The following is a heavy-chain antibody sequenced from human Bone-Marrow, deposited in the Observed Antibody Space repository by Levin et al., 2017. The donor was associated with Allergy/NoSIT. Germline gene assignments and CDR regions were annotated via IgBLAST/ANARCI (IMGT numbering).Heavy chain of an antibody. CDR3: ARAGVMGRGVIHDAFDI. J-gene: IGHJ3*02. Sequence: PSETLSLTCAVSGGSITAGGYSWNWIRQPPGKGLEWIGYLYHSGSTYYNPSLKSRVTISVDRSKNQFSLNLTSVTAADTAVYYCARAGVMGRGVIHDAFDIWGQGTMVAVSS. D-gene: IGHD3-10*01. CDR1: GGSITAGGYS. CDR2: LYHSGST. V-gene: IGHV4-30-2*01.